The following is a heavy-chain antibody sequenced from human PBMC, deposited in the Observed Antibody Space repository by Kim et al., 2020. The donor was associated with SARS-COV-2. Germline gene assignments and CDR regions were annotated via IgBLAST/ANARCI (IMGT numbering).Heavy chain of an antibody. D-gene: IGHD3-10*01. Sequence: TYYNPSPKRRVTISVDTSKNQFSLKLSSVTAADTAVYYCARDLTYGSGPWGQGTLVTVSS. CDR3: ARDLTYGSGP. V-gene: IGHV4-39*07. CDR2: T. J-gene: IGHJ5*02.